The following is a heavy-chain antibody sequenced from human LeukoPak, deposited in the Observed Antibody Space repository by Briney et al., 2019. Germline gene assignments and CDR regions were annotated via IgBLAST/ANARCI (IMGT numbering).Heavy chain of an antibody. CDR2: ISYDGSNK. V-gene: IGHV3-30*18. D-gene: IGHD3-9*01. J-gene: IGHJ4*02. CDR1: GFTFSSYW. Sequence: PGGSLRLSCAASGFTFSSYWMHWVRQAPGKGLEWVAVISYDGSNKYYADSVKGRFTISRDNSKNTLYLQMNSLRAEDTAVYYCAKDIGLVLRYFDWLSPGGGQGTLVTVSS. CDR3: AKDIGLVLRYFDWLSPG.